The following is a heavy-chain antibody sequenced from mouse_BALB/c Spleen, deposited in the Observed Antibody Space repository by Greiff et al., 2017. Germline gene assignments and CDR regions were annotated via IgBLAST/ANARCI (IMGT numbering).Heavy chain of an antibody. J-gene: IGHJ4*01. D-gene: IGHD2-4*01. V-gene: IGHV3-8*02. CDR1: GDSITSGY. CDR3: ARYKNYGYAMDY. Sequence: VHVKQSGPSLVKPSQTLSLTCSVTGDSITSGYWNWIRKFPGNKLEYMGYISYSGSTYYNPSLKSRISITRDTSKNQYYLQLNSVTTEDTATYYCARYKNYGYAMDYWGQGTSVTVSS. CDR2: ISYSGST.